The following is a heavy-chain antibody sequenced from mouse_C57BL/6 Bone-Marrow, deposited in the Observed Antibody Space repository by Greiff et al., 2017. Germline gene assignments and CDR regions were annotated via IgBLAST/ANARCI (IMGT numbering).Heavy chain of an antibody. CDR3: ARPDYYGSSSFAY. V-gene: IGHV5-12*01. CDR1: GFTFSDYY. Sequence: EVKVVESGGGLVQPGGSLKLSCAASGFTFSDYYMYWVRQTPEKRLEWVAYISNGGGSTYYPDTVKGRFTISRDNAKNTLYLQMSRLKSEDTAMYYCARPDYYGSSSFAYWGQGTLVTVSA. CDR2: ISNGGGST. J-gene: IGHJ3*01. D-gene: IGHD1-1*01.